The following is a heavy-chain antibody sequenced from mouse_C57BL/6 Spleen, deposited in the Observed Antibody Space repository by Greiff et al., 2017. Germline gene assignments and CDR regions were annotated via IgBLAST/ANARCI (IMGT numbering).Heavy chain of an antibody. J-gene: IGHJ2*01. CDR3: ARSLNYYSKNY. Sequence: QVQLQQSGAELVRPGTSVKVSCKASGYAFTNYLIEWVKQRPGQGLEWIGVINPGSGGTNYNEKFKGKATLTADKSSSTAYMQLSSLTSEDSAVYFCARSLNYYSKNYWGQGTTLTVSS. CDR2: INPGSGGT. V-gene: IGHV1-54*01. D-gene: IGHD2-5*01. CDR1: GYAFTNYL.